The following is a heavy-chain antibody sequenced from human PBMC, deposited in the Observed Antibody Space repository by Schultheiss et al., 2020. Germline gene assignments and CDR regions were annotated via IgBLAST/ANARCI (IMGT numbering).Heavy chain of an antibody. CDR3: ATLGYSSGWYHWYFDY. J-gene: IGHJ4*02. Sequence: SETLSLTCTVSGGSISSGGYYWSWIRQHPGKGLEWIGSIYYSGSTYYNPSLKSRVTISVDTSKNQFSLKLSSVTAADTAVYYCATLGYSSGWYHWYFDYWGQGTLVTVSS. D-gene: IGHD6-19*01. CDR2: IYYSGST. V-gene: IGHV4-39*01. CDR1: GGSISSGGYY.